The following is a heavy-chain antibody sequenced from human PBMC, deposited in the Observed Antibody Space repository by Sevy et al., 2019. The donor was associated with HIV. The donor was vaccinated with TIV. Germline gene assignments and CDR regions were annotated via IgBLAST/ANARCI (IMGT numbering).Heavy chain of an antibody. J-gene: IGHJ6*02. Sequence: SETLSLTCTVSGASISSYYWSWIRQPPGKGLEWVGYIYYNGRTNYNPSLKSRVTISVDTSKNQFSLKLISVTAADTAVYYCARSLADYYYGMYVWGQGTTVTVSS. V-gene: IGHV4-59*01. CDR3: ARSLADYYYGMYV. CDR1: GASISSYY. CDR2: IYYNGRT.